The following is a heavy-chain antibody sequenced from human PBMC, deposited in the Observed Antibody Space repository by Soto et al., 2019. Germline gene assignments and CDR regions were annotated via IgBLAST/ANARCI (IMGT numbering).Heavy chain of an antibody. V-gene: IGHV1-3*01. CDR3: ARDPVVPAATYNWFDP. D-gene: IGHD2-2*01. CDR2: INAGNGNT. CDR1: GYTFTSYP. J-gene: IGHJ5*02. Sequence: ASVKVSCKASGYTFTSYPMHWVRQAPGQRLEWMGWINAGNGNTKYSQKFQGRVTITRDTSASTAYMELSSLRSEDTAVYYCARDPVVPAATYNWFDPWGQGTLVTVSS.